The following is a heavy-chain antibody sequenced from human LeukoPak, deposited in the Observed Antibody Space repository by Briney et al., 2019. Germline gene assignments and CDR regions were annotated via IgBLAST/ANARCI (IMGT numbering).Heavy chain of an antibody. Sequence: GGSLRLSCVASGFTLSRYDMQWVRPAQGKGREWVAVISDDGRKQIYADSAKGPFTISRNNSKKTLYLEMNSLREEDTAVYHCARVAVERGAFRENWFDPWGQGTLVTVSS. J-gene: IGHJ5*02. D-gene: IGHD5-24*01. CDR3: ARVAVERGAFRENWFDP. CDR2: ISDDGRKQ. CDR1: GFTLSRYD. V-gene: IGHV3-30*14.